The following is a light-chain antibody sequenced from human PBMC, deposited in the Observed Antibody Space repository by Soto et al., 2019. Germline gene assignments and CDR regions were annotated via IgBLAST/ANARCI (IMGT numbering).Light chain of an antibody. V-gene: IGKV1-9*01. Sequence: DIQLSQSPSFLSASVGDRVTITCRASQGISNFLAWYQRKPGKAPKLLISTASILQSEVPSRFSGSGSGTEFTLTISSLQPEDCATYYCQQLTSYPIAFGQGTRLEIK. CDR2: TAS. CDR1: QGISNF. J-gene: IGKJ5*01. CDR3: QQLTSYPIA.